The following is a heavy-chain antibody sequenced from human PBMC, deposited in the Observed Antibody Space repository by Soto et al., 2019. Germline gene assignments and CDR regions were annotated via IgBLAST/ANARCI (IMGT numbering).Heavy chain of an antibody. CDR2: ISYDGSNK. V-gene: IGHV3-30-3*01. D-gene: IGHD6-13*01. CDR1: GFTFSSYA. CDR3: ARAGYSSRWYVDY. Sequence: QVQLVESGGGVVQPGRSLRLSCAASGFTFSSYAMHWVRQAPGKGLEWVAVISYDGSNKYYADSVKGRFTISRDNSKNTLYLQRNSLRAEDTAVYYGARAGYSSRWYVDYWGQGTLVTVSS. J-gene: IGHJ4*02.